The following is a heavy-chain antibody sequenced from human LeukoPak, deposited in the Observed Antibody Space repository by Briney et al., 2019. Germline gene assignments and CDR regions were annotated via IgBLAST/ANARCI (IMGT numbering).Heavy chain of an antibody. CDR3: AKLDIVVVPAAPGRYYHGMDV. CDR2: ISAYNGNT. Sequence: ASVKVSCKASGGTFSSYAISWVRQAPGQGLEWMGWISAYNGNTNYAQKLQGRVTMTTDTSTSTAYMELRSLRSDDTAVYYCAKLDIVVVPAAPGRYYHGMDVWGQGTTVTVSS. V-gene: IGHV1-18*01. J-gene: IGHJ6*02. CDR1: GGTFSSYA. D-gene: IGHD2-2*03.